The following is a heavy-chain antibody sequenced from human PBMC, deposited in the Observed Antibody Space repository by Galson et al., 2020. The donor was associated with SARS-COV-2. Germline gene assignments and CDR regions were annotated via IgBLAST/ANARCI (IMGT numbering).Heavy chain of an antibody. J-gene: IGHJ6*02. CDR1: GFTLSHYN. CDR2: ISSSSSYI. V-gene: IGHV3-21*01. CDR3: ARPRGVGTYYYYGMDV. D-gene: IGHD3-3*01. Sequence: GGSLRLSCAASGFTLSHYNMNWVRQAPGKGLEWVSSISSSSSYIYYADSVKGRFTISRDNAKNSLYLQMNSLRAEDTAVYYCARPRGVGTYYYYGMDVWGQGTTVTVSS.